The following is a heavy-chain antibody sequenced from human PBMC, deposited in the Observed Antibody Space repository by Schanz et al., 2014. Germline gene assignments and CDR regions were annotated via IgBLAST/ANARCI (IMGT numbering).Heavy chain of an antibody. J-gene: IGHJ4*02. V-gene: IGHV3-74*01. CDR1: GFTFSSHW. CDR3: ARIGGSVFDY. CDR2: INSVGSNT. Sequence: EVQLVQSGGGLVQPGGSLRLSCAASGFTFSSHWMHWVRQDPGKGLVWVARINSVGSNTDYADSVTGRFTISRDNAKNSLYLQIDGLRAEDTAVYYCARIGGSVFDYWAQGTLVTVSS. D-gene: IGHD3-10*01.